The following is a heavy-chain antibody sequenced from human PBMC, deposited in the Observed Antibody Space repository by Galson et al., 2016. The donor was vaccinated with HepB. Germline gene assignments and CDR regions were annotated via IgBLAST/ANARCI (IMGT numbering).Heavy chain of an antibody. D-gene: IGHD7-27*01. CDR2: ISWDGGST. V-gene: IGHV3-43D*04. CDR3: VRDDWGPGDF. CDR1: GFTFDDYV. J-gene: IGHJ4*02. Sequence: SLRLSCAASGFTFDDYVLHWVRQAPGKGLEWVSLISWDGGSTLYADSVKGRFTISRDNTNSLLFLQMNNLRVDDTAVYYCVRDDWGPGDFWGQGTLVTASS.